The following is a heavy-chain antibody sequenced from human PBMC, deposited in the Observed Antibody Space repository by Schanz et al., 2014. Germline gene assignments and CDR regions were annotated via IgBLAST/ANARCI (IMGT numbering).Heavy chain of an antibody. J-gene: IGHJ3*01. D-gene: IGHD5-12*01. CDR3: ARDGGRDGYNLAFDV. V-gene: IGHV3-11*05. Sequence: QVQLVESGGGLVKPGGSLRLSCAASGFSFSDDYMAWIRQAPGKGLEWVSHISGTSTHTNYADSVKGRFTVSRDNAKNSLYLQMNSLRAEDTAVYFCARDGGRDGYNLAFDVWGQGTLVTVSS. CDR2: ISGTSTHT. CDR1: GFSFSDDY.